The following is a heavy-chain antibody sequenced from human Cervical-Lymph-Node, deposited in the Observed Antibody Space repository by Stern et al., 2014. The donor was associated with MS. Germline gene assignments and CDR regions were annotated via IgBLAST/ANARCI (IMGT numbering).Heavy chain of an antibody. V-gene: IGHV3-15*01. CDR1: GLTFNHAW. CDR3: SSRGGY. D-gene: IGHD3-16*01. Sequence: VQLLESGGGLVKPGGALTLSCVTSGLTFNHAWMSWVRQAPGKGLEWVGRITTRHEGETLDYAAPVKGRFSISSDASNNPLYLKMSSLKTEDTAVYYCSSRGGYWGQGTLVTVSS. J-gene: IGHJ4*02. CDR2: ITTRHEGETL.